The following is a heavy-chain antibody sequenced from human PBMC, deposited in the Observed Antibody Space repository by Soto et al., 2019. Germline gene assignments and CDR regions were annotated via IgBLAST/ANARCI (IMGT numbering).Heavy chain of an antibody. D-gene: IGHD2-2*01. CDR2: IHYSGST. Sequence: PSQTLSLTCTVSGGSISSYYWIWLRQSPGKGPEWIGYIHYSGSTKSNPSLKSRVTISVDTSRNQVSLKLSSVTAADSAVYFCARARYQLLHPYYYGMDVWGQGTTVTVSS. CDR1: GGSISSYY. CDR3: ARARYQLLHPYYYGMDV. J-gene: IGHJ6*02. V-gene: IGHV4-59*01.